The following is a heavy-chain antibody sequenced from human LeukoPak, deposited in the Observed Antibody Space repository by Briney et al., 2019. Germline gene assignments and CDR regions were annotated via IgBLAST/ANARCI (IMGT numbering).Heavy chain of an antibody. J-gene: IGHJ4*02. CDR2: GGNNN. CDR3: AREGYSAYDVGFED. CDR1: GFTFRSYA. Sequence: GGSLRLSCAASGFTFRSYAIHWVRQAPGKGLEWVAVGGNNNYYTDSVKGQFPISRDNSKNTVYLQMNRLRAEDTAVDYRAREGYSAYDVGFEDWGQGTLVTVS. D-gene: IGHD5-12*01. V-gene: IGHV3-30-3*01.